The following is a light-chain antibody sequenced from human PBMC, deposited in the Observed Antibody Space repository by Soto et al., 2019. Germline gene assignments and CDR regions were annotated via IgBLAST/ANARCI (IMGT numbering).Light chain of an antibody. Sequence: DIQMTQSPSTLSASVGDRVTITCGASQSISSWLAWYQQKPGKAPKILIYKASSLESGVPSRFSGSGSGTEFTLTISSLQPDDFATYYCQQYSSSPWTFGQGTKVEIK. CDR2: KAS. J-gene: IGKJ1*01. V-gene: IGKV1-5*03. CDR1: QSISSW. CDR3: QQYSSSPWT.